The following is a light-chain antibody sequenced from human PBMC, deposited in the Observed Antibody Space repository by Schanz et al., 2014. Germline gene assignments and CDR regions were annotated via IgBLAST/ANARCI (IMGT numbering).Light chain of an antibody. CDR3: SSYGGSHNYV. CDR2: DVS. J-gene: IGLJ1*01. Sequence: QSALTQPASVSGSPGQPITISCTGTSSDVGGYNYVSWYQQHPGKAPKLMIYDVSHRPSGVSNRFSGSKSGNTASLTVSGLQAEDEADYYCSSYGGSHNYVFGTGTKLTVL. CDR1: SSDVGGYNY. V-gene: IGLV2-14*03.